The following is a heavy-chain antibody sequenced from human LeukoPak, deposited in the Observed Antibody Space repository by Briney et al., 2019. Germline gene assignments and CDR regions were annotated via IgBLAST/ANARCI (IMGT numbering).Heavy chain of an antibody. Sequence: GGSLRLSCAASGFTFSSYAMSWVRQAPGKGLEWVSAISGSGGSTYYADSVRGRFTISRDNSKNTLYLQMNSLRAEDTAVYYCAKDTQWLPLYYFDYWGQGTLVTVSS. D-gene: IGHD6-19*01. V-gene: IGHV3-23*01. CDR1: GFTFSSYA. CDR2: ISGSGGST. J-gene: IGHJ4*02. CDR3: AKDTQWLPLYYFDY.